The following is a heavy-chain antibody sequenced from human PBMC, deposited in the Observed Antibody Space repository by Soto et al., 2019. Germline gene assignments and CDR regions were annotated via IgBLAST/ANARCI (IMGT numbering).Heavy chain of an antibody. CDR2: ISSSGSTI. CDR1: GFTFSSYE. V-gene: IGHV3-48*03. Sequence: PGGSLRLSCAASGFTFSSYEMNWVRQAPGKGLEWVSYISSSGSTIYYVDSVKGRFTISRDNSKNTLYLQMDSLRAEDTAVYYCAKGEVRGIIPSYFDYWGLGTLVTV. CDR3: AKGEVRGIIPSYFDY. D-gene: IGHD3-10*01. J-gene: IGHJ4*02.